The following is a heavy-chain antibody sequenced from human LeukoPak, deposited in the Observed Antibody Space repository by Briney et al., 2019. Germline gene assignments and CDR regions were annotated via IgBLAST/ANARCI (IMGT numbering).Heavy chain of an antibody. CDR3: ASFLKTSWYGYHFDY. Sequence: SETLSLTCTVSGGSISSSSYYWGWIRQPPGKGLEWIGSIYYSGSTYYNPSLKSRVTISVDTSKNQFSLKLSSVTAADTAVYYCASFLKTSWYGYHFDYWGQGTLVTVSS. CDR2: IYYSGST. J-gene: IGHJ4*02. D-gene: IGHD6-13*01. CDR1: GGSISSSSYY. V-gene: IGHV4-39*07.